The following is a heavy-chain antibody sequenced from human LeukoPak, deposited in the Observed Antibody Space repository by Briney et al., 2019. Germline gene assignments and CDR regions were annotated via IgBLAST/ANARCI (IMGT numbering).Heavy chain of an antibody. CDR2: INPNSGGT. Sequence: ASVTVSCKASGYTFTNYYILWVRQAPGPGLESIGWINPNSGGTNSAQKFPGRVTMTRDTSISTAYMELSRLRYDDTPVYFFPYLDYYNSSGNSPHHIWGQGTMVAVSA. J-gene: IGHJ3*02. CDR3: PYLDYYNSSGNSPHHI. V-gene: IGHV1-2*02. CDR1: GYTFTNYY. D-gene: IGHD3-22*01.